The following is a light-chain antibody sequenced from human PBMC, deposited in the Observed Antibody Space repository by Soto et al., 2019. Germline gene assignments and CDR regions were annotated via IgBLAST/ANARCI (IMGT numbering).Light chain of an antibody. CDR2: DAA. CDR3: QQSGT. V-gene: IGKV1-5*01. CDR1: QSISSW. Sequence: DIQMTQSPSTLSASVGDRVTITCRASQSISSWLAWYQQKPGKAPKLLIYDAASLESGVPSRFSGSGSGTEFTLSSSSLQPDDFATYYCQQSGTFGQGTQVQI. J-gene: IGKJ1*01.